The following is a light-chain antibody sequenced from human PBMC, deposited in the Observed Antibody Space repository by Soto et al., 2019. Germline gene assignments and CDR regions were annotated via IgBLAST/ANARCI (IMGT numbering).Light chain of an antibody. CDR3: QQYGSSAPIT. J-gene: IGKJ5*01. V-gene: IGKV3-20*01. Sequence: EIVLTQSPGTLSLSPGERATLSCRASQSDSSNYLAWYQQKPGQAPSLLIYDASSRATGIPDRFSGSGSGTDFTLTISRLEPEDFAMYYCQQYGSSAPITFGQGTRLEIE. CDR1: QSDSSNY. CDR2: DAS.